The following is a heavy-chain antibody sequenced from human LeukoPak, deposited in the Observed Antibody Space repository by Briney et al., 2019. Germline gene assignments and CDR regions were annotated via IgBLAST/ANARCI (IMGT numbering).Heavy chain of an antibody. D-gene: IGHD2-15*01. V-gene: IGHV3-30*02. CDR2: IRYDGSNK. Sequence: GGSLRLSCAASGFTFSSYGMHWVRQAPGKGLEWVAFIRYDGSNKYYADSVKGRFTISRDNSKNTLYLQMNSLRAEDTAVYYCARDLGLLPYYYYMDVWGKGTTVTVSS. CDR1: GFTFSSYG. CDR3: ARDLGLLPYYYYMDV. J-gene: IGHJ6*03.